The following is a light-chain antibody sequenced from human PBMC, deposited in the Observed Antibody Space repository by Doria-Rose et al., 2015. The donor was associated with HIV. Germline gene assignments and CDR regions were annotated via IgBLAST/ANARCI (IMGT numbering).Light chain of an antibody. J-gene: IGLJ1*01. CDR2: GNT. Sequence: QTVVTQEPSVSGAPGQRVAISCTGSSSNIGAGFDVNWYQQFPGTAPKLLINGNTNRPSGVPDRFSGSKSGTSASLAISGLRAEDEADYYCQSYDSRLSVYVFGTGSKVTVL. CDR3: QSYDSRLSVYV. V-gene: IGLV1-40*01. CDR1: SSNIGAGFD.